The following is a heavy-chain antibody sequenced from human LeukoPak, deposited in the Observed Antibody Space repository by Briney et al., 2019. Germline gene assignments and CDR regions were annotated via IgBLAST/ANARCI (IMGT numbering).Heavy chain of an antibody. CDR2: VNHDGDT. J-gene: IGHJ5*01. D-gene: IGHD2-8*01. Sequence: PSETLSLTCAVYGASFNTYYWTWIRQSPDKGLEWFGEVNHDGDTNVNPSLRSRVVMSVDASKNQFSLKLTSVTATDTAVYFCARGPVALPNDRLNFFFDFWGQGTLVTVSS. V-gene: IGHV4-34*01. CDR1: GASFNTYY. CDR3: ARGPVALPNDRLNFFFDF.